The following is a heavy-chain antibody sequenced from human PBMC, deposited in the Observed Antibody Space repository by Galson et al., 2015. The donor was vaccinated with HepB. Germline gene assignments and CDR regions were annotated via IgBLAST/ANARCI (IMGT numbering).Heavy chain of an antibody. J-gene: IGHJ4*02. CDR3: ARGPTYYYDSSGYSFLDY. CDR2: IIPIFGIA. Sequence: SVKVSCKASGGTFSSYAISWVRQAPGQGLEWMGGIIPIFGIANYAQKFQGRVTITADESTSTAYMELSSLRSEDTAVYYCARGPTYYYDSSGYSFLDYWGQGTLVTVSS. D-gene: IGHD3-22*01. CDR1: GGTFSSYA. V-gene: IGHV1-69*13.